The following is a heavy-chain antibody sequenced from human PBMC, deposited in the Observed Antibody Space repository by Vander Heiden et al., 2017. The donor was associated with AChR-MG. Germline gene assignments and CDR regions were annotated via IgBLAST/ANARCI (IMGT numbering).Heavy chain of an antibody. V-gene: IGHV4-34*02. J-gene: IGHJ4*02. CDR2: INHSGST. CDR3: ARDPRYSSGWNFDF. CDR1: GGSFSGYY. D-gene: IGHD6-25*01. Sequence: QLQLQQWGAGLLKRSETLSLTCAVYGGSFSGYYWSWIRQPPGKGLEWVGEINHSGSTNYNPSLKSRVTISIDTSKNQFSLKLSSVTAADTAVYYCARDPRYSSGWNFDFWGQGTLVTVSS.